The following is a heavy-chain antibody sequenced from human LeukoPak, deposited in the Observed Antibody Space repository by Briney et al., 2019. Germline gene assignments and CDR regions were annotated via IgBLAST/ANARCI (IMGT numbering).Heavy chain of an antibody. V-gene: IGHV3-23*01. CDR2: IRGSGGST. CDR1: GPTFSSYA. J-gene: IGHJ4*02. D-gene: IGHD1-1*01. Sequence: GGSLRLSCAASGPTFSSYAMSWVRQAPGKGLEWVSGIRGSGGSTYYADSVKGRFTISRDNSKNTLYLQINSLRAEDTALYYCAKGVRDPFDYWGQGTLVTVSS. CDR3: AKGVRDPFDY.